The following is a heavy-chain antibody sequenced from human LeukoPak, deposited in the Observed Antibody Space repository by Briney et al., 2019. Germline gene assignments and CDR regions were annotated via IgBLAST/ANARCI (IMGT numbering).Heavy chain of an antibody. CDR2: IYYSGST. CDR3: ARVLGEQDSRSLYALEYYCDY. CDR1: GGSISSYY. J-gene: IGHJ4*02. D-gene: IGHD6-13*01. V-gene: IGHV4-59*01. Sequence: SETLSLTCTVSGGSISSYYWSWIRQPPGKGLEWIWYIYYSGSTNYNPSLKSRLTISVETSNNQFSLKLISVTAADTAVYYCARVLGEQDSRSLYALEYYCDYWGEGTLVTVSS.